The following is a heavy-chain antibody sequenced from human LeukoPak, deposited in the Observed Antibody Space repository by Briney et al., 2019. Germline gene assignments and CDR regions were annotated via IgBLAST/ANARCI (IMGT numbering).Heavy chain of an antibody. Sequence: ASVKVSCKASGYTFTGCYMHWVRQAPGQGLEWMGWINPNSGGTNYAQKFQGRVTMTRDTSISTAYMELSRLRSDDTAVYYCARAATVTPYYFDYWGQGTLVTVSS. D-gene: IGHD4-17*01. V-gene: IGHV1-2*02. J-gene: IGHJ4*02. CDR1: GYTFTGCY. CDR3: ARAATVTPYYFDY. CDR2: INPNSGGT.